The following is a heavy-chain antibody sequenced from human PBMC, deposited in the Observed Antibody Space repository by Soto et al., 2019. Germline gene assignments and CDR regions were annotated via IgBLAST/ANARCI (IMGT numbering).Heavy chain of an antibody. CDR2: IYHSGTT. V-gene: IGHV4-30-2*01. CDR1: GGSISSGGYS. D-gene: IGHD3-22*01. CDR3: ARGHDSGDC. Sequence: QLQLQESGSGLVKPSQTLSLTCAVSGGSISSGGYSWSWIWQPPGKGLEWIGYIYHSGTTYYNPSLKSRVTISIDTSKNQFSLKLSSVTAADTAMYYCARGHDSGDCWGQGTLVTVSS. J-gene: IGHJ4*02.